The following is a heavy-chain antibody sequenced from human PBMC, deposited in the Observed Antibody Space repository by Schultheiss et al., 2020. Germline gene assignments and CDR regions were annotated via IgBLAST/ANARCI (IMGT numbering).Heavy chain of an antibody. J-gene: IGHJ6*02. V-gene: IGHV4-39*01. Sequence: SETLSLTCTVSGGSISSSSYYWGWIRQPPGKGLEWIGSIYYSGSTYYNPSLKSRVTISVDTSKNQFSLKLSSVTAADTAVYYCARHYNTGRQWLRWDDGMDVWGQGTTVTVSS. CDR1: GGSISSSSYY. CDR3: ARHYNTGRQWLRWDDGMDV. D-gene: IGHD6-19*01. CDR2: IYYSGST.